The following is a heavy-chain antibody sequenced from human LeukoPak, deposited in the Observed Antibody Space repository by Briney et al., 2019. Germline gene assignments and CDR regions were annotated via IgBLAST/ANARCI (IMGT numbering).Heavy chain of an antibody. Sequence: GGSLRLSCAASGFTFSSYWMSWVRQAPGKGLEWVANIKQDGSEKYYVDSVKGRFTISRDNAKNSLYLQMNSLRAEDTAVYYCARDREGGYDFWSGYGANWFDSWGQGTLVTVSS. D-gene: IGHD3-3*01. CDR2: IKQDGSEK. CDR3: ARDREGGYDFWSGYGANWFDS. V-gene: IGHV3-7*01. CDR1: GFTFSSYW. J-gene: IGHJ5*01.